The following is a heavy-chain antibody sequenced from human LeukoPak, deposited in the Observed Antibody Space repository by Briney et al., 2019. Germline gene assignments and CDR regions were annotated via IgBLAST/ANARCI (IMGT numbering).Heavy chain of an antibody. CDR3: ARDSDRVGYSYGPGDWFDP. D-gene: IGHD5-18*01. J-gene: IGHJ5*02. V-gene: IGHV3-11*01. Sequence: GGSLRLSCAASGFTFSDYYMSWIRQAPGKGLEWVSYISSSGSTIYYADSVKGRFTISRDNAKNSLYLQMNSLRAEDTAVYYCARDSDRVGYSYGPGDWFDPWGQGTLVTVSS. CDR1: GFTFSDYY. CDR2: ISSSGSTI.